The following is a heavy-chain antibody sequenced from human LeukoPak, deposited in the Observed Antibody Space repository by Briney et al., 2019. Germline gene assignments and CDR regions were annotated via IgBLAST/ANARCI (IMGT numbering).Heavy chain of an antibody. J-gene: IGHJ5*02. CDR3: ARAIGGSTWFSWFDP. D-gene: IGHD6-13*01. CDR2: ISYSGSP. V-gene: IGHV4-39*07. CDR1: GDPGSSSNYY. Sequence: SETLSLTCTVSGDPGSSSNYYWGWIRQPPGKGLEWIGRISYSGSPYYKPSLKSRVTISIDTPNYQFSLKLTPVTAADTAVYCCARAIGGSTWFSWFDPWGQGTLVTVSS.